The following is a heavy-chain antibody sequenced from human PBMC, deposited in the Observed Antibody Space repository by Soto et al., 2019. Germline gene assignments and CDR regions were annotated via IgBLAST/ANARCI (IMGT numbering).Heavy chain of an antibody. CDR3: ARVHLYFDN. CDR1: GFTFSDYY. Sequence: QVQLVEFGGGLVKPGGSLRLSCAASGFTFSDYYMSWIRQAPGKGLEWVSYISGSSYTIYYADSVKGRFTISRDNAKKSVYLQMNSLRAEDPAVYYCARVHLYFDNWGQGTLVTVSS. CDR2: ISGSSYTI. V-gene: IGHV3-11*01. J-gene: IGHJ4*02.